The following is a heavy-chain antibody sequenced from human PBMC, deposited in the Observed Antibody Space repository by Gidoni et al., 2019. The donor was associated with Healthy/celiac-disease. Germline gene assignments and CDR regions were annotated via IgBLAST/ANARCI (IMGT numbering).Heavy chain of an antibody. D-gene: IGHD6-13*01. CDR2: IYPGDYDT. Sequence: VQLVQSGAEVKQPGESLTISCKGSGSSFTIYWIGCVRQMPGKGLEWMGIIYPGDYDTRYSPSYQGQVTISANKSIRTAYLKWSSLKASEAAMYYCARQDSSSYFDYWGQGTLVTVSS. CDR3: ARQDSSSYFDY. V-gene: IGHV5-51*01. J-gene: IGHJ4*02. CDR1: GSSFTIYW.